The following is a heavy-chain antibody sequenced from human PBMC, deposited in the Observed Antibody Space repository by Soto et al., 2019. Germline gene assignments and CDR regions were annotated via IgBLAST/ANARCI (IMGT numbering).Heavy chain of an antibody. J-gene: IGHJ5*02. CDR2: IIPILGIA. D-gene: IGHD4-17*01. Sequence: QVQLVQSGAEVKKPGSSVKVSCKASGGTFSSYTISWVRQAPGQGLEWMGRIIPILGIANYAQKFQGRVTITADKSTSTAYMELSSLRSEDTAVYYCARDPYFDYGDYGVNWFDPWGQGTLVTVSS. CDR3: ARDPYFDYGDYGVNWFDP. V-gene: IGHV1-69*08. CDR1: GGTFSSYT.